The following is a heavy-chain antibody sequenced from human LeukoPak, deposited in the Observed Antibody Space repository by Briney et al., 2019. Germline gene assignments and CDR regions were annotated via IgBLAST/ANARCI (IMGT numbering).Heavy chain of an antibody. J-gene: IGHJ4*02. CDR2: ISGSGGST. D-gene: IGHD4-23*01. Sequence: GGSLRLSCTASGFTFSNYAMSWVRQAPGKGLGWVSAISGSGGSTYYAGSLKGRFTISRDNSKNTLYLQMNTLRAEDMAIYYCAKSYGGNSAFDYWGQGTLVTVSS. CDR3: AKSYGGNSAFDY. CDR1: GFTFSNYA. V-gene: IGHV3-23*01.